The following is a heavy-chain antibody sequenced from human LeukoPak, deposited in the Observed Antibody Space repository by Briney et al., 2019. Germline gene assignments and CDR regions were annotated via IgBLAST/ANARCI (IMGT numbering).Heavy chain of an antibody. V-gene: IGHV4-4*02. CDR2: IYYSGST. CDR3: ARGANYYDSSGYDL. Sequence: PSETLSLTCAVSGGSISSRNWWSWVRQPPGQGLEWIGSIYYSGSTYYNPSLKSRVTMSVDTSKNQFSLKLSSVTAADTAVYYCARGANYYDSSGYDLWAQGTLVTVSS. D-gene: IGHD3-22*01. CDR1: GGSISSRNW. J-gene: IGHJ4*02.